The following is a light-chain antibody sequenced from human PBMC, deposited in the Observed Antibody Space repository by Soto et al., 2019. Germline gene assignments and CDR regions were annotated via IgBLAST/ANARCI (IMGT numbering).Light chain of an antibody. V-gene: IGLV2-8*01. CDR1: KSDIGIYDF. J-gene: IGLJ1*01. CDR3: KSYAGSNTDV. CDR2: EVV. Sequence: QSALTQPASASGSPGQSVTISCTGSKSDIGIYDFVSWYQHHPGKAPRLIIYEVVQRPSGVPDRFSGSKSGNTASLTVSWLQAADEADYFCKSYAGSNTDVFGTGTKVTV.